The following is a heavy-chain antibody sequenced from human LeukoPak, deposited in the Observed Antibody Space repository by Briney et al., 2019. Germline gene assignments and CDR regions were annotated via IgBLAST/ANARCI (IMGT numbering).Heavy chain of an antibody. D-gene: IGHD6-19*01. J-gene: IGHJ6*02. V-gene: IGHV1-2*02. CDR3: AREPTYSSGWGDYYYYGMDV. CDR1: GYTFTGYY. Sequence: ASVKVSCKASGYTFTGYYMHWVRQAPGQGLEWMGWINPNSGGTNYAQKFQGRVTMTRDTSISTAYMELSRLRSDDTAVYYCAREPTYSSGWGDYYYYGMDVWGQGTTVTVSS. CDR2: INPNSGGT.